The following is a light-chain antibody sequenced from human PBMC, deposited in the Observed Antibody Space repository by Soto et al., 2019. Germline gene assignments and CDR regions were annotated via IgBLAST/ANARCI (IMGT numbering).Light chain of an antibody. CDR3: QQYAYWPET. CDR2: YSS. Sequence: EVMMTQFPDTVSVTPGETVTLSCGASQSVRTNLAWYQQRPGQAPRLLIHYSSTRASDIPARFSGSGSGTNFTLAISSLQSEYFAVYYCQQYAYWPETVGQGTKVDTK. V-gene: IGKV3D-15*01. J-gene: IGKJ1*01. CDR1: QSVRTN.